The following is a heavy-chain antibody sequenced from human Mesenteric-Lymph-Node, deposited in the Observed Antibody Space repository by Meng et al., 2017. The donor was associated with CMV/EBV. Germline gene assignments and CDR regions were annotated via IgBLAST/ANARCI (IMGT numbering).Heavy chain of an antibody. J-gene: IGHJ5*02. Sequence: GESLKISCAASGFTFSSYSINWVRQAPGKGLEWVSYITSSSSTIFYADSVKGRFTVSRDNAKNTLYLQMNSLRAEDTAVYYCAKDARYCSSTSCYKGGWFDPWGQGTLVTVSS. D-gene: IGHD2-2*02. V-gene: IGHV3-48*04. CDR1: GFTFSSYS. CDR2: ITSSSSTI. CDR3: AKDARYCSSTSCYKGGWFDP.